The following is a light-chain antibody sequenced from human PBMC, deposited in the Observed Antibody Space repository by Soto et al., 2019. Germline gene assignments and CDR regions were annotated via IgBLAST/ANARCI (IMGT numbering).Light chain of an antibody. CDR2: GAF. V-gene: IGKV3-15*01. CDR3: QQYKNLPPLT. CDR1: QSVSYN. J-gene: IGKJ4*01. Sequence: EIVMTQSPATLSVSPGETATLSCRASQSVSYNLAWYQQKPCQGPRLLIYGAFTRATGIPARFSGSGSGTEFTLTISSLQSEDFAVYYCQQYKNLPPLTFGGGTKVEIK.